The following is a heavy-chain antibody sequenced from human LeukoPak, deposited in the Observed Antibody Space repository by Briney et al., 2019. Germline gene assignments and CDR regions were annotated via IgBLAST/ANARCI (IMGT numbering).Heavy chain of an antibody. D-gene: IGHD2-15*01. J-gene: IGHJ5*02. V-gene: IGHV3-23*01. CDR2: IFPSGGEI. Sequence: GGSLRLSCAASGFTFSSYDMTWVRQAPGRGLEWVSSIFPSGGEIHYADSVKGRFTISRDNSKNTLYLQMNSLRAEDTAVYYCAKVAATWGWFDPWGQGTLVTVSS. CDR3: AKVAATWGWFDP. CDR1: GFTFSSYD.